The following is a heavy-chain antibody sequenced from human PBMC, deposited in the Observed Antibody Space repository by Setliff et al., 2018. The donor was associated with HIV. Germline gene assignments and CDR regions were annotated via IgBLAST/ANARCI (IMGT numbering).Heavy chain of an antibody. D-gene: IGHD3-3*01. CDR3: TRDRRGSNSWSGYNGGFDY. V-gene: IGHV3-49*04. Sequence: PGGSLRLSCTTSGFPIGDYPLSWVRQAPGTGLEWVGFIRSKLYGGTTDYAASVKGRFIISRDDSKSVAYLQMNSLTTEDTAVYFCTRDRRGSNSWSGYNGGFDYWGQGTLVTVSS. CDR1: GFPIGDYP. CDR2: IRSKLYGGTT. J-gene: IGHJ4*02.